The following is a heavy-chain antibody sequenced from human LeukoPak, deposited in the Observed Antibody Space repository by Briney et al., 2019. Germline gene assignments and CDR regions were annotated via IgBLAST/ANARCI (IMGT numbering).Heavy chain of an antibody. CDR1: AFTFSDYY. CDR3: AKLGRNYFDY. V-gene: IGHV3-11*04. J-gene: IGHJ4*02. Sequence: GGSLRLSCAASAFTFSDYYMNWIRQAPGKGLEWVSYISSSGSAIYYADSVRGRFTISRDNAKNSLYLQMNSLRAEDTAVYYCAKLGRNYFDYWGQGTLVTVSS. D-gene: IGHD3-10*01. CDR2: ISSSGSAI.